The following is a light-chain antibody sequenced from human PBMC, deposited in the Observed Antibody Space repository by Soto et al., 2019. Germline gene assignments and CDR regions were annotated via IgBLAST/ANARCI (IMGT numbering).Light chain of an antibody. Sequence: QSVLTQPPSASGTPGQRVTMSCSGSSSNIGSNTVNWYQQLPGTAPKLLIYSNNQRPSGVPDRFSGSKSGTSASLAISWLLSEDEADYYCSTWDDSLSALVVFGGGTKLIVL. CDR2: SNN. J-gene: IGLJ2*01. V-gene: IGLV1-44*01. CDR1: SSNIGSNT. CDR3: STWDDSLSALVV.